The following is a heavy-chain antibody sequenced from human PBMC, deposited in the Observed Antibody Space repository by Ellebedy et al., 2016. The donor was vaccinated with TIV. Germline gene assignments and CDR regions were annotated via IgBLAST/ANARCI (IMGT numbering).Heavy chain of an antibody. CDR2: IVVGSGNT. CDR1: GFTFTSSA. J-gene: IGHJ6*02. CDR3: AAAGGVTLYYYYGMDA. V-gene: IGHV1-58*01. Sequence: SVKVSXXASGFTFTSSAVQWVRQARGQRLEWIGWIVVGSGNTNYAQTFQERVTITRDVSTSTAYMELSSLRSEDTAVYYCAAAGGVTLYYYYGMDAWGQGTTVTVSS. D-gene: IGHD2-21*02.